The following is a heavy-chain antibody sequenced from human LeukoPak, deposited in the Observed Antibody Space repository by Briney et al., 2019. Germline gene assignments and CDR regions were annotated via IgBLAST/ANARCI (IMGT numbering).Heavy chain of an antibody. D-gene: IGHD6-19*01. Sequence: GSLRLSCAASGFTFSSYSMNWVRQPPGKGLEWIGEINHSGSTNYNPSLKSRVTISVDTSKNQFSLKLSSVTAADTAVYYCARGLPVAGTDNWGQGTLVTVSS. V-gene: IGHV4-34*01. CDR3: ARGLPVAGTDN. J-gene: IGHJ4*02. CDR1: GFTFSSYS. CDR2: INHSGST.